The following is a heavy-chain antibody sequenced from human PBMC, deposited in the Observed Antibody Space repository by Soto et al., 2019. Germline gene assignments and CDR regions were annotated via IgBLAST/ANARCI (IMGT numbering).Heavy chain of an antibody. J-gene: IGHJ4*02. V-gene: IGHV4-59*01. CDR2: IYYSGST. D-gene: IGHD6-6*01. Sequence: PSETLSLTCTVSGGSISSYYWSWIRQPPGKGLEWIGYIYYSGSTNYNPSLKSRVTISVDTSKNQFSLKLSSVTAADTAVYYCAGEDSRSSGNFDYWVQGTLVTV. CDR3: AGEDSRSSGNFDY. CDR1: GGSISSYY.